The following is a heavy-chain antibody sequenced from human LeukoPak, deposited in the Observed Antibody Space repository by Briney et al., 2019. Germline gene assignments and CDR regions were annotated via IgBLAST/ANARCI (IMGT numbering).Heavy chain of an antibody. D-gene: IGHD5-18*01. J-gene: IGHJ4*02. CDR1: GFTFSNYA. CDR3: ARERDEGAPLQLNY. V-gene: IGHV3-23*01. CDR2: ISGSGGST. Sequence: GGSLRLSCAASGFTFSNYAMSWVRQAPGKGLEWVSTISGSGGSTYYADSVKGRFTISRDNSKNTLYLQMNSLRAEDTAVYYCARERDEGAPLQLNYWGQGTLVTVSS.